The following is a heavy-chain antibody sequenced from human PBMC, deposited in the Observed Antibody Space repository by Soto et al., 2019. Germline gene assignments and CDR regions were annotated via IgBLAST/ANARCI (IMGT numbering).Heavy chain of an antibody. CDR3: ARMSQLDPDPIQLWLTGYYYYGMDV. Sequence: QVTLKESGPVLVKPTETLTLTCTVSGFSLSNARMGVSWIRQPPGKALEWLAHIFSNDEKSYSTSLKSRLTNSKDTSKSQVVLTMTNMDPVDTATYYCARMSQLDPDPIQLWLTGYYYYGMDVWGQGTTVTVSS. J-gene: IGHJ6*02. V-gene: IGHV2-26*01. D-gene: IGHD5-18*01. CDR1: GFSLSNARMG. CDR2: IFSNDEK.